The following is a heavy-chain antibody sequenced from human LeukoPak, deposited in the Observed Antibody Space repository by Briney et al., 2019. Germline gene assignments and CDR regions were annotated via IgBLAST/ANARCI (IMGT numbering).Heavy chain of an antibody. CDR1: GFPFSSSA. CDR2: ISGSGGRT. Sequence: GGSLRLSCAASGFPFSSSAMNWVRQAPGKGLEWVSLISGSGGRTYHADSVKGRFTISRDNSKNTLFLQMNSLRVEDTAEYYCAKGMDWFDPWGQGTLVTVSS. CDR3: AKGMDWFDP. D-gene: IGHD3-10*01. J-gene: IGHJ5*02. V-gene: IGHV3-23*01.